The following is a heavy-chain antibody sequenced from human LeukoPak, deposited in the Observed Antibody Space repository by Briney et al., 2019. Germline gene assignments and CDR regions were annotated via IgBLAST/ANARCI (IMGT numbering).Heavy chain of an antibody. Sequence: KPSETLSLTCTVSGGSISSSSYYWGWIRQPPGKGLEWIGSIYYSGSTYYNPSLKSRVTISVDTSKNQFSLKLSSVTAADTAVYYCARVRISSGSYYFDYWGQGTLVTVSS. CDR2: IYYSGST. J-gene: IGHJ4*02. CDR3: ARVRISSGSYYFDY. D-gene: IGHD1-26*01. CDR1: GGSISSSSYY. V-gene: IGHV4-39*07.